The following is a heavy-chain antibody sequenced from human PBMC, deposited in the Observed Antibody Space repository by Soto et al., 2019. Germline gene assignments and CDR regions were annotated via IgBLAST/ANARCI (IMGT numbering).Heavy chain of an antibody. V-gene: IGHV5-51*01. D-gene: IGHD2-15*01. CDR3: ARQDGCRGAVLDY. CDR2: IYPGDSET. Sequence: GESLKISCKTSGYSFTSHWIGWVRQVPGKGLDWMGIIYPGDSETRYSPSFQGQVTMSADTSISTAYLQLSSLKASDTAMYYCARQDGCRGAVLDYWGQGTLVTVSS. CDR1: GYSFTSHW. J-gene: IGHJ4*02.